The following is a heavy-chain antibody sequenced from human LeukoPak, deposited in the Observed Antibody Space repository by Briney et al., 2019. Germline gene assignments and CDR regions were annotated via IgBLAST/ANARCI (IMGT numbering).Heavy chain of an antibody. D-gene: IGHD2-2*01. J-gene: IGHJ5*02. V-gene: IGHV5-51*01. CDR1: GYSFTSYW. CDR2: IYPGDSDT. Sequence: GESLKISCKGSGYSFTSYWIGWVRQMPGKGLEWMGIIYPGDSDTRYSPSFQGQVTISADKSISTAYLQWSSLKASDTAMYYCARRLRGDKYCSSTSCSFDPWGQGTLVTVSS. CDR3: ARRLRGDKYCSSTSCSFDP.